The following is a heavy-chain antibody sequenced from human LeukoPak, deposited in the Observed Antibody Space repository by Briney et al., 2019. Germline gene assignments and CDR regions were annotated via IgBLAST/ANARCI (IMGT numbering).Heavy chain of an antibody. CDR1: GYTFTGYY. J-gene: IGHJ4*02. V-gene: IGHV1-2*02. CDR2: INPNSGGT. D-gene: IGHD4-17*01. CDR3: ARELAGYGDDDYFDY. Sequence: ASVKVSCKASGYTFTGYYMHWVRQAPGQGLEWMGWINPNSGGTNYAQKFQGRVTMTRDTSISTAYMELSRLRSDDTAVYYRARELAGYGDDDYFDYWGQGTLVTVSS.